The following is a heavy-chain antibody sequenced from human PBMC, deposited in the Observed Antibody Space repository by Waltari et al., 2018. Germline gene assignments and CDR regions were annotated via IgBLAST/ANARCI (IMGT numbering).Heavy chain of an antibody. CDR3: AGGSSSGWYAF. V-gene: IGHV4-39*01. J-gene: IGHJ5*01. CDR2: VFYSGST. D-gene: IGHD6-19*01. CDR1: VDSISPRRYY. Sequence: QLPLQESGPGLVKPSATLSLSCRVSVDSISPRRYYWGWIRQPPGKGLEWIGSVFYSGSTYYNPSLKSRVTMSIDTSKNQISLKLTSVTAADTAVFYCAGGSSSGWYAFWGQGILVTVPS.